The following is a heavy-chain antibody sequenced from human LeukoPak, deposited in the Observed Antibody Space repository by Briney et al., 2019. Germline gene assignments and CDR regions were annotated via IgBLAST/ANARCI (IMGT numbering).Heavy chain of an antibody. CDR3: ARGVVPAAMRYGFDY. CDR2: IKQDGSEK. Sequence: GGSLRLSCAASGFTFSTYAMTWVRQAPGKGLEWVANIKQDGSEKYYVDSVKGRFTISRDNAKNSLYLQMNSLRAEDTAVYYCARGVVPAAMRYGFDYWGQGTLVTVSS. CDR1: GFTFSTYA. D-gene: IGHD2-2*01. J-gene: IGHJ4*02. V-gene: IGHV3-7*01.